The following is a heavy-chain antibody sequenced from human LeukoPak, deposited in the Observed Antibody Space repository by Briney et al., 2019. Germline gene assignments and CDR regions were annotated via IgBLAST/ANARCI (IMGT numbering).Heavy chain of an antibody. V-gene: IGHV3-30-3*01. Sequence: GGSLRLSCAASGFTFSSYAMHWVRQAPGKGLEWVAVISYDGSNKYYADSVKGRFTISRDNSKNTLYLQMNSLRAEDMAVYYCARPYYYDSSGYYYHYFDYWGQGTLVTVSS. J-gene: IGHJ4*02. D-gene: IGHD3-22*01. CDR2: ISYDGSNK. CDR3: ARPYYYDSSGYYYHYFDY. CDR1: GFTFSSYA.